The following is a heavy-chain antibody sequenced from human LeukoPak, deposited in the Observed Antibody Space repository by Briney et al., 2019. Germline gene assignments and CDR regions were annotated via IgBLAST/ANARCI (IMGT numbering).Heavy chain of an antibody. Sequence: PGGSLRLFCAASGFTFSSYEMNWVRQAPGKGLEWVSYISSSGSTIYYADSVKGRFTISRDNAKNSLYLQMNSLRAEDTAVYYCARGAHYGSGSYFHYYGMDVWGQGTTVTVSS. V-gene: IGHV3-48*03. CDR2: ISSSGSTI. CDR3: ARGAHYGSGSYFHYYGMDV. CDR1: GFTFSSYE. J-gene: IGHJ6*02. D-gene: IGHD3-10*01.